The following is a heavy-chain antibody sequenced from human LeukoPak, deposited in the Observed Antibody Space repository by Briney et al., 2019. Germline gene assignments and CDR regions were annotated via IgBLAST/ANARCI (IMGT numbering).Heavy chain of an antibody. D-gene: IGHD6-13*01. V-gene: IGHV1-18*01. J-gene: IGHJ4*02. CDR3: ARDGLFGGGYSSS. CDR2: INSYNGNT. Sequence: GASVKVSCKASGYTFTSYGIHWVRPAPGKGLEWMGWINSYNGNTNYAQKLQGRVTMTTDTSPRTAYMELRSLGSDDTAVYYCARDGLFGGGYSSSWGQGTLVTVSS. CDR1: GYTFTSYG.